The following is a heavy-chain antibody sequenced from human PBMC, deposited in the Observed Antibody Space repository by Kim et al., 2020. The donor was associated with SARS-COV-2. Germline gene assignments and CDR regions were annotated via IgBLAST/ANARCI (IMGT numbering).Heavy chain of an antibody. D-gene: IGHD2-15*01. V-gene: IGHV3-15*01. J-gene: IGHJ6*02. CDR1: GFTFSNAW. CDR2: IKSKTDGGTT. Sequence: GGSLRLSCAASGFTFSNAWMSWVRQAPGKGLEWVGRIKSKTDGGTTDYAAPVKGRFTISRDDSKNTLYLQMNSLKTEDTAVYYCTTDGHGGYCSGGSCYFPDYYYYGMDVWGQGTTVTVSS. CDR3: TTDGHGGYCSGGSCYFPDYYYYGMDV.